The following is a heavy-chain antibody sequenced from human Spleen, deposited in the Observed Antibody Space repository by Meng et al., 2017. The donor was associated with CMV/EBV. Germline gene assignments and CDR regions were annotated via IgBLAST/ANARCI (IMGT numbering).Heavy chain of an antibody. CDR1: GFTFNRNW. V-gene: IGHV3-7*01. CDR2: IKQDGSER. D-gene: IGHD2-21*01. CDR3: TRGHIGPLY. Sequence: GESLKISCAASGFTFNRNWMYWVRQAPGKGLEWVANIKQDGSERYYVDSVKGRFTISRDNAKNSPYLQMNSLRAEDTAIYYCTRGHIGPLYWGQGMLVTVSS. J-gene: IGHJ4*02.